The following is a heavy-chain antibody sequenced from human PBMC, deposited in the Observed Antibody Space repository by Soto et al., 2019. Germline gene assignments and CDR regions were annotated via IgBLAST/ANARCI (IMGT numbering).Heavy chain of an antibody. Sequence: QEQLVQSGAEVKKPGASLKVSCKASGYTFTDYYIRWVRQAPGQGLEWVGWINPDSGGTNLAQRFQGRVTISSDTAINTAYMELSSLRSDDTAVYYCAIRTGQLAIISEFDGDWFFEIWGRGTLVTVSS. J-gene: IGHJ2*01. CDR2: INPDSGGT. CDR3: AIRTGQLAIISEFDGDWFFEI. D-gene: IGHD2-2*01. CDR1: GYTFTDYY. V-gene: IGHV1-2*02.